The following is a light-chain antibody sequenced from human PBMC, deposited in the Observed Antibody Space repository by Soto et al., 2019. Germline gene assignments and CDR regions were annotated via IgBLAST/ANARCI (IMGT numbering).Light chain of an antibody. J-gene: IGKJ5*01. CDR1: QGIGSA. CDR2: DAS. V-gene: IGKV1D-13*01. Sequence: GARVTLSCRASQGIGSALAWYQQKPGKAPKVLIYDASSLKSGVPSRFSGSGSGTEFTLTISSLQPEDFATYYCLQYKNSPITFGQGTRLEIK. CDR3: LQYKNSPIT.